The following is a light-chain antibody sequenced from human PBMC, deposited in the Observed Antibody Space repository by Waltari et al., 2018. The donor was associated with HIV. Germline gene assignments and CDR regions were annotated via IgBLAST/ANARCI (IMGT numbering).Light chain of an antibody. V-gene: IGLV1-47*01. Sequence: QSVLTQPPSASGTPGQRVTISCSGSSSNIGRNYVYWYQQLPGTAPKLLIYRNNQRPSGFPDRFSCSKSATSASLAISGLRSEDEADYYCATWNDSLSGYVFGTGTKVTV. CDR1: SSNIGRNY. J-gene: IGLJ1*01. CDR3: ATWNDSLSGYV. CDR2: RNN.